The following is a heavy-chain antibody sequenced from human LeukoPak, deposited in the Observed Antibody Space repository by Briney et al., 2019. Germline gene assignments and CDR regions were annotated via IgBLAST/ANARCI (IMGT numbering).Heavy chain of an antibody. CDR1: GGSFSDYY. CDR2: SGGT. J-gene: IGHJ6*02. D-gene: IGHD3-10*01. V-gene: IGHV4-59*01. Sequence: SETLSLTCTVSGGSFSDYYWTWLRQPPGKGLEWIGYSGGTNYNPSLKSRVTISIDMSKRHFSLTLSSVTAADTAVYYCARTRRHYYGSGKNLTPWPAGLDAWGQGTTVIVS. CDR3: ARTRRHYYGSGKNLTPWPAGLDA.